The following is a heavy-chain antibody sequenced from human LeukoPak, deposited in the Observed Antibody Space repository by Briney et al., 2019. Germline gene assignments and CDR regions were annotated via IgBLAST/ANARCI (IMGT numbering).Heavy chain of an antibody. CDR2: IRTDGVTT. CDR3: VKDDGWVQYAN. J-gene: IGHJ1*01. D-gene: IGHD5-24*01. Sequence: GGSLRRSCAASGFIFSHHGMNWVRQAPGKGLEWVSGIRTDGVTTYYADSVKGRFIISRDNSKNTVYLQMNSLSAEDAAVYYCVKDDGWVQYANWGQGTLVTVSS. V-gene: IGHV3-23*01. CDR1: GFIFSHHG.